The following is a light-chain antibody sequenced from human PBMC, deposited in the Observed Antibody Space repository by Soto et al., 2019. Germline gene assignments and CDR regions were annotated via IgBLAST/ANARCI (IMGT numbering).Light chain of an antibody. CDR2: EVS. CDR3: SLYTSSITYV. J-gene: IGLJ1*01. CDR1: SSDVGSYNR. Sequence: QSVLTQPPSVSGSPGQSVTISCTGTSSDVGSYNRVSWYQQPPGTAPKLKIYEVSNRPSGVPDRFSGSKSGNTASLTISGLQAEDEADYYCSLYTSSITYVFGTGTKVTVL. V-gene: IGLV2-18*01.